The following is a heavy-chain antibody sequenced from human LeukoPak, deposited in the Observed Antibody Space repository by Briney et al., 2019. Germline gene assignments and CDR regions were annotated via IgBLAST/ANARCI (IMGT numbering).Heavy chain of an antibody. D-gene: IGHD3-10*01. CDR2: ISAYDGET. CDR1: GYSFNNYG. V-gene: IGHV1-18*01. J-gene: IGHJ4*02. CDR3: ARVPSSAHQLFSSDY. Sequence: ASVKVSCKASGYSFNNYGISWVRQPPGQGLEWMGWISAYDGETRCKQNLQGRVTMTTDTSTSTAYMELTSLTTDDTAVYYCARVPSSAHQLFSSDYWGQGTLVTVSS.